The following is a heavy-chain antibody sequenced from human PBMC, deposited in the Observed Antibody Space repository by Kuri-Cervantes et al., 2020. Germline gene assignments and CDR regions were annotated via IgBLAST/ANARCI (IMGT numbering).Heavy chain of an antibody. CDR1: GFIFSSYN. Sequence: GESLKISCAASGFIFSSYNMNWVRQAPGRGLEWVSYISSRGDAIYYADSVKGRFTISRDNAKNSLYLQMNSLRAEDTAVYYCARGLSSRRGVYYSDYWGQGTLVTVSS. J-gene: IGHJ4*02. CDR2: ISSRGDAI. D-gene: IGHD2-8*01. CDR3: ARGLSSRRGVYYSDY. V-gene: IGHV3-48*01.